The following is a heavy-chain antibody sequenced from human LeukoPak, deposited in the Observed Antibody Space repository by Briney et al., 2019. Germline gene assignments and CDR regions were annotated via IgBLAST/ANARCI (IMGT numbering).Heavy chain of an antibody. CDR3: ARAHRGYDYELYYHYYYMDV. CDR2: IYTSGST. Sequence: SETLSLTCTAAGGSISSYYWSWIRQPAGKGLEWIGRIYTSGSTNYNPSLKSRVTISLDTSKNQVSLKLTSVTPTDPAMYYCARAHRGYDYELYYHYYYMDVWGKGTTVTVSS. D-gene: IGHD5-12*01. J-gene: IGHJ6*03. V-gene: IGHV4-4*07. CDR1: GGSISSYY.